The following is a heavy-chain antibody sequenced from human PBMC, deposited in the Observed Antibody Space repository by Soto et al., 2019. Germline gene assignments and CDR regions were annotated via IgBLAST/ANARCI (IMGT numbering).Heavy chain of an antibody. CDR3: AREYR. Sequence: GGSLRLSCAASGFTFSSYWVSWVRQAPGKGPEWVASIKQDGSQIYYVDSVEGRFTISRDNTKSSLYLQMNSLRGEDTAVYYCAREYRWGRGTLVTVSS. J-gene: IGHJ4*02. CDR2: IKQDGSQI. D-gene: IGHD1-1*01. V-gene: IGHV3-7*01. CDR1: GFTFSSYW.